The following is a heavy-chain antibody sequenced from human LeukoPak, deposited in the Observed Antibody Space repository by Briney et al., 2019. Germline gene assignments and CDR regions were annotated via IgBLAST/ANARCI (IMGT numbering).Heavy chain of an antibody. D-gene: IGHD2-15*01. CDR1: GLTSGIYA. Sequence: GGSLRLSCAASGLTSGIYAMSWVRQAPGKGLEWVSAFSGGGDSFYADSVRGRFSISADRSRNILYLLMNSLRVEDTAVYYCVKEVERHFDLRYWGQGIPVTVSS. CDR2: FSGGGDS. J-gene: IGHJ4*02. V-gene: IGHV3-23*01. CDR3: VKEVERHFDLRY.